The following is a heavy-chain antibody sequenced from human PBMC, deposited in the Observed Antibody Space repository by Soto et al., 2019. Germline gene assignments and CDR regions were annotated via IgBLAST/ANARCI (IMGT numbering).Heavy chain of an antibody. Sequence: GGSLRLSCAASGFTFSSHGMHWVRQAPGKGLEWVAVTSNDGSIEYYVDSVKGRFTISRDNSKNTLFLQMNSLRAEDTAMYYCAKEGHYNSLDCRYHFDFWGQGTLVTVSS. D-gene: IGHD3-10*01. V-gene: IGHV3-30*18. J-gene: IGHJ4*02. CDR2: TSNDGSIE. CDR3: AKEGHYNSLDCRYHFDF. CDR1: GFTFSSHG.